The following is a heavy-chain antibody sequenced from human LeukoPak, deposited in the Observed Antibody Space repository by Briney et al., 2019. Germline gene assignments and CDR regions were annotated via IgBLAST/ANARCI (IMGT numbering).Heavy chain of an antibody. CDR1: GGTFSSYA. D-gene: IGHD3-10*01. CDR2: IIPIFGTA. J-gene: IGHJ4*02. V-gene: IGHV1-69*05. CDR3: ARDAPLAGESPFDY. Sequence: ASVKVSCKASGGTFSSYAISWVRQAPGQGLEWMGRIIPIFGTANYAQKFQGRVTITTDESTSTAYMELSSLRSEDTAVYYCARDAPLAGESPFDYWGQGTLVTVSS.